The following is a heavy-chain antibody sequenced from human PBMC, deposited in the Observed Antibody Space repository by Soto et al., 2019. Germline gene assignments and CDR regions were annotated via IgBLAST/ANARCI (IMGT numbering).Heavy chain of an antibody. Sequence: GESLKISCKGSGYSFTSYWIGWVRQMPGKGLEWMGIIYPGDSDTRYSPSFQGQVTISADKSISTAYLQWSSLKASDTAMYYCARTAHGHYDFWSGYFLPTHGMDVWGQGTTVTVSS. CDR2: IYPGDSDT. CDR1: GYSFTSYW. V-gene: IGHV5-51*01. D-gene: IGHD3-3*01. J-gene: IGHJ6*02. CDR3: ARTAHGHYDFWSGYFLPTHGMDV.